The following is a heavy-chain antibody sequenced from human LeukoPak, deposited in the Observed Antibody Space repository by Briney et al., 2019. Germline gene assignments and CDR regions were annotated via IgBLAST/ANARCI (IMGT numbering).Heavy chain of an antibody. V-gene: IGHV3-74*01. CDR3: ARVAAWDSSGYLFDY. CDR1: GFTLSRYW. J-gene: IGHJ4*02. CDR2: INSDGSGT. D-gene: IGHD3-22*01. Sequence: PGGSLRLSCAASGFTLSRYWMHWVRHTPGKGLVWVSRINSDGSGTRYADSVKGRFTISRENAKNTLYLQMNSLRAEDTAVYYCARVAAWDSSGYLFDYWGQGTLVTVSS.